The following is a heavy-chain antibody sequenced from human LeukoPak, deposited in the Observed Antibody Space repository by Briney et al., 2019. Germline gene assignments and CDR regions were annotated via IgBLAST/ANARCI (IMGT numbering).Heavy chain of an antibody. CDR3: ARVLGDQQLDPYFDY. CDR1: GGSISSSSYY. V-gene: IGHV4-39*07. Sequence: SETLSLTCTVSGGSISSSSYYWGWIRQPPGKGLEWIGSIYYSGSTYYNPSLKSRVTISVDTSKNQFSLKLSSVTAADTAVYYYARVLGDQQLDPYFDYWGQGTLVTVSS. CDR2: IYYSGST. D-gene: IGHD6-13*01. J-gene: IGHJ4*02.